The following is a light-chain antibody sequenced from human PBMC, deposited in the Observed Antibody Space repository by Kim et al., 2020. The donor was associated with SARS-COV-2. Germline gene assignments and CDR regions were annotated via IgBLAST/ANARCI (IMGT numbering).Light chain of an antibody. Sequence: DIQMTQSPSTLSASVGDRVSITCRASQSVQRWLAWYQQKPGKAPRLLIYKASTLQSGVPSRFSGSESGTDFTLTISSLQPEDFATYYCQQLNSYPLTFGGGTKVDIK. J-gene: IGKJ4*01. CDR3: QQLNSYPLT. V-gene: IGKV1-5*03. CDR2: KAS. CDR1: QSVQRW.